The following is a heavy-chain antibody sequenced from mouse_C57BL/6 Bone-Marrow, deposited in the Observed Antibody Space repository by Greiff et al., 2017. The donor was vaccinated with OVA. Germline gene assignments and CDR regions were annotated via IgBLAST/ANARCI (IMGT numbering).Heavy chain of an antibody. CDR1: GYSITGGYY. CDR2: ISYDGSN. V-gene: IGHV3-6*01. Sequence: QLQESELGLVKPSQSLPPTCPVTGYSITGGYYWNWIRQFPGNKLEWMGYISYDGSNNYNPSLKNRISITRDTSKNQFFLKLNSVTTEDTATYYCARVDYWGQGTTLTVSS. CDR3: ARVDY. J-gene: IGHJ2*01.